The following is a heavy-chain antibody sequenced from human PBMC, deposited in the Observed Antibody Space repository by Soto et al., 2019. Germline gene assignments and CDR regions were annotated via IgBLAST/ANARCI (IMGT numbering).Heavy chain of an antibody. CDR1: GFTFSSYW. CDR3: ARDDSGITMVRGVVDY. D-gene: IGHD3-10*01. V-gene: IGHV3-7*01. J-gene: IGHJ4*02. CDR2: IKQDGSEK. Sequence: GGSLRLSCAASGFTFSSYWMSWVRQAPGKGLEWVANIKQDGSEKYYVDSVKGRFTISRDNAKNSLYLQMNSLRAEDTAVYYCARDDSGITMVRGVVDYWGQGTLVTVSS.